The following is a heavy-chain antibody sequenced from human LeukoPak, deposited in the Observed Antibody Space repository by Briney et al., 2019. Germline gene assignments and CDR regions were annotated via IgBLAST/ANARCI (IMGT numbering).Heavy chain of an antibody. V-gene: IGHV4-59*01. CDR2: IYYSGST. CDR1: GRPISSYY. Sequence: PSETLSLTCTVSGRPISSYYWSWIRQPPGKGLEWIGYIYYSGSTNYNPSLKSRVTISVDTSKNQFSLKLSSVTAADTAVYYCVKDHAYYDLLTGYPEYYFDSWGQGSLVTVSS. J-gene: IGHJ4*02. D-gene: IGHD3-9*01. CDR3: VKDHAYYDLLTGYPEYYFDS.